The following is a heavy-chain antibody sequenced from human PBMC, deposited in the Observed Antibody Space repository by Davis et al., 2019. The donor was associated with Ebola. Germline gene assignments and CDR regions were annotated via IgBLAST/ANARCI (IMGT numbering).Heavy chain of an antibody. J-gene: IGHJ3*02. CDR1: GGSFSGYN. D-gene: IGHD5-18*01. Sequence: MPSETLSLTCAVYGGSFSGYNWYWIRQPPGKGLEWIGEINHSGSTNYNPSLKSRVTISVDTSKNQFSLKLNSVTAADTAVYYWATIVDTEMVGAFEIWGQGTMVTISS. CDR3: ATIVDTEMVGAFEI. V-gene: IGHV4-34*01. CDR2: INHSGST.